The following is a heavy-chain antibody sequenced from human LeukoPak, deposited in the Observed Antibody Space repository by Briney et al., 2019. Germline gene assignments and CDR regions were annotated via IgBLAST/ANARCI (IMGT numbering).Heavy chain of an antibody. J-gene: IGHJ4*02. CDR3: AKGACRSTSCYTDY. CDR2: ISWNSGSI. V-gene: IGHV3-9*01. D-gene: IGHD2-2*01. CDR1: GFTFDDYA. Sequence: GGSLRLSCAASGFTFDDYAMHWVRQAPVKGLEWVSGISWNSGSIGYADSVKGRFTISKNNAKNSLYLQMNSLRAEDTALYYCAKGACRSTSCYTDYWGQGTLVTVSS.